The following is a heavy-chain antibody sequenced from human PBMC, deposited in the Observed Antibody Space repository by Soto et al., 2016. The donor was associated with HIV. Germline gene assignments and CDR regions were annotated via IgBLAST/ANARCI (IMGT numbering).Heavy chain of an antibody. CDR3: STGSGWYQGQTTSH. CDR1: GIIVNDAW. CDR2: IKSKIDGETK. Sequence: EVQLVESGGDLVKPGGSLRLSCAASGIIVNDAWMTWVRQAPGKGLEWVGRIKSKIDGETKDYGAPVKGRFTISRDDSKNTLYLHMNSLKIDDTAVYYCSTGSGWYQGQTTSHWGRGTLVTVSS. V-gene: IGHV3-15*07. J-gene: IGHJ4*02. D-gene: IGHD6-19*01.